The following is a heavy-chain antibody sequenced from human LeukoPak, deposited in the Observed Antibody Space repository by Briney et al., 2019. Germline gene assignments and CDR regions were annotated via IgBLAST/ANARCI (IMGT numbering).Heavy chain of an antibody. CDR1: GGSISSSSYY. CDR3: ARVAPYSSGWYGNNRDYYYYYMDV. CDR2: IYYSGST. Sequence: SSETLSLTCTVSGGSISSSSYYWGWIRQPPGKGLEWIGSIYYSGSTYYNPSLKSRVTISVDTSKNQFSLKLSSVTAADTAVYYCARVAPYSSGWYGNNRDYYYYYMDVWGKGTTVTVSS. V-gene: IGHV4-39*01. D-gene: IGHD6-19*01. J-gene: IGHJ6*03.